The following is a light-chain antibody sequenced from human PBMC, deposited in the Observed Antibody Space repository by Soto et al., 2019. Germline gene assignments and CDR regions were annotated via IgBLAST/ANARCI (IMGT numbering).Light chain of an antibody. Sequence: QSVLTQPPSASGSPGQSVTISCTGTSGDVGGYNYVSWYQQHPGKAPKLMIYEVSQRPSGVPDSFSGSKSGNTASLTVSGLQAEDEADYYCSSYAGGNNYVFGPGTKLTVL. J-gene: IGLJ1*01. CDR3: SSYAGGNNYV. CDR2: EVS. CDR1: SGDVGGYNY. V-gene: IGLV2-8*01.